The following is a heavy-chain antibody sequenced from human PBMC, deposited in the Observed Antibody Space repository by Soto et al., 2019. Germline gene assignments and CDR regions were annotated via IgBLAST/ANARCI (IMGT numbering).Heavy chain of an antibody. V-gene: IGHV4-30-4*01. J-gene: IGHJ5*01. CDR3: ARGRYCLTGRCFPNWFDS. Sequence: TLSLTCSVSGDSISTVDYFWAWIRQPPGEALEYIGYIYKSTTTYYNPSFESRVAISLDTSKSQYSLNVTSVTAADTAVYFCARGRYCLTGRCFPNWFDSWGQGTLVTVSS. CDR2: IYKSTTT. CDR1: GDSISTVDYF. D-gene: IGHD2-15*01.